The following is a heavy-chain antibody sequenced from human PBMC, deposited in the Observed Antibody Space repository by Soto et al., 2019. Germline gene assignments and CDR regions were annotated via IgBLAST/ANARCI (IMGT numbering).Heavy chain of an antibody. D-gene: IGHD3-22*01. CDR3: ARVRRYDSSGYYYGRYYFAY. CDR1: GGSISSGDYY. V-gene: IGHV4-30-4*01. CDR2: IYYSGST. J-gene: IGHJ4*02. Sequence: SETLSLTCTVSGGSISSGDYYWSWIRQPPGKGLEWIGYIYYSGSTYYNPSLKSRVTISVDTSKNQFSLKLSSVTAADTAVYYCARVRRYDSSGYYYGRYYFAYWGQGTLVTVSS.